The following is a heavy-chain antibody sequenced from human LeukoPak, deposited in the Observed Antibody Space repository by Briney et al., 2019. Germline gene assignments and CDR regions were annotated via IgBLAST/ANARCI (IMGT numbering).Heavy chain of an antibody. CDR1: GFTFSSYA. CDR3: AKTGPYYFDI. CDR2: IGTSYTFR. D-gene: IGHD3-10*01. Sequence: GGSLRLSCAASGFTFSSYAMSWVRQAPGKGLEWVSAIGTSYTFRLYTDAVKGRFTISRDNSRNTVYLQMRSLRADDTATYYCAKTGPYYFDIWGQGTQVTVSS. J-gene: IGHJ4*02. V-gene: IGHV3-23*05.